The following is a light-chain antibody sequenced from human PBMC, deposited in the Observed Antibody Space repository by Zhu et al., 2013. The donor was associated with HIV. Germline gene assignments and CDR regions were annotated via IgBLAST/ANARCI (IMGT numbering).Light chain of an antibody. CDR1: SGHSIYA. CDR3: QTWGTGIWV. J-gene: IGLJ3*02. V-gene: IGLV4-69*01. Sequence: QLVLTQSPSASASLGASVKLTCTLSSGHSIYAIAWHQQQPEKGPRFLMKVNSNGRYNKGDGIPERFSGSSSGSERYLTISSLQSDDEADYYCQTWGTGIWVFGGGTKLTVL. CDR2: VNSNGRY.